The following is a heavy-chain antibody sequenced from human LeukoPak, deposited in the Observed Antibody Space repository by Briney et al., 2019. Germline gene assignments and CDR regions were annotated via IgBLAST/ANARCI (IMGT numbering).Heavy chain of an antibody. D-gene: IGHD4-23*01. CDR1: GGSISSSSYD. CDR2: IYYSGST. J-gene: IGHJ2*01. CDR3: AKHPLGRDDCGDNGYSDL. V-gene: IGHV4-39*01. Sequence: SETLSLTCTVSGGSISSSSYDWGWIRQPPGKGLEWIGSIYYSGSTYYNRSLKSRHTITLHTSKNQSAMKLRSGSAAHWAVFSCAKHPLGRDDCGDNGYSDLWGRGTLVTVSS.